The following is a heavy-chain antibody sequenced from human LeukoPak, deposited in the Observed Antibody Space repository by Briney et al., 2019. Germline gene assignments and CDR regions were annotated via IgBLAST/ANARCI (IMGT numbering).Heavy chain of an antibody. CDR3: ARAPSVQWLVD. CDR1: GFTFSSYT. V-gene: IGHV3-21*01. CDR2: ISSSSSYI. D-gene: IGHD6-19*01. Sequence: GGSLRLSCAASGFTFSSYTMNWVRQAPGKGLEWVSSISSSSSYIYYADSVKGRFTISRDNAKNSLYLQMSSLRAEDTVVYYCARAPSVQWLVDWGQGTLVIVSS. J-gene: IGHJ1*01.